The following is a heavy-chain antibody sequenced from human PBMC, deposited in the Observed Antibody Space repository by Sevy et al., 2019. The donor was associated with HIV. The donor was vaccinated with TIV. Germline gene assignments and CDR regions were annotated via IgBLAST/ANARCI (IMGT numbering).Heavy chain of an antibody. CDR1: GFTFSSYG. V-gene: IGHV3-30*18. J-gene: IGHJ4*02. CDR3: AKAVYASKVVVTNGFDY. Sequence: GGSLRLSCTASGFTFSSYGMHWVRQAPGKGLGWVAVISYDGSDKYYEDSVKGRFTISRDNSKNTLYLQMNSLRAEDTAVYYCAKAVYASKVVVTNGFDYWGQGTLVTVSS. D-gene: IGHD3-22*01. CDR2: ISYDGSDK.